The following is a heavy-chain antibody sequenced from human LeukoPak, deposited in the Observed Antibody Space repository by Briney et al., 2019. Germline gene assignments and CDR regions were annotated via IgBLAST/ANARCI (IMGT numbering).Heavy chain of an antibody. CDR1: GFTFSSYS. Sequence: GGSLRLSCAASGFTFSSYSMNWVRQAPGKGLEWVSSISSSSSYIYYADSVKGRFTISGDNAKNSLYLQMNSLRAEDTAVYYCARGIAVAAHFDYWGQGTLVTVSS. D-gene: IGHD6-19*01. J-gene: IGHJ4*02. CDR3: ARGIAVAAHFDY. V-gene: IGHV3-21*01. CDR2: ISSSSSYI.